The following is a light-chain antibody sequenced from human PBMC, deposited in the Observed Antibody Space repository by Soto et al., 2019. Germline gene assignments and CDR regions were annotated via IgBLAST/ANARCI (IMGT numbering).Light chain of an antibody. CDR3: QQHDIWPPYT. V-gene: IGKV3-15*01. CDR2: DAS. CDR1: QNIRSS. J-gene: IGKJ2*01. Sequence: EVVMTQSPASLSASPGERLTLSCRASQNIRSSLAWYQQRPGQAPRLLIYDASTRATGIPPRFSGGGSGTEFTVTISSLRSEDFAIYYCQQHDIWPPYTFGQGTKVDIK.